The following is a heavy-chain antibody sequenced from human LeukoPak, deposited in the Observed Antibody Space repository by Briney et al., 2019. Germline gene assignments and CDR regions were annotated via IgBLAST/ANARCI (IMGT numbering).Heavy chain of an antibody. CDR2: IYYSGST. J-gene: IGHJ4*02. CDR1: GGSISSYY. D-gene: IGHD1-1*01. V-gene: IGHV4-59*01. CDR3: ARENWTNYFDY. Sequence: SETLSLTCTVSGGSISSYYWSWIRQPPGKGLEWIGYIYYSGSTNYNPSLKSRVTISVDTSKNQFSLKLSSVTAADTAVYYCARENWTNYFDYWGQGTLVTVSS.